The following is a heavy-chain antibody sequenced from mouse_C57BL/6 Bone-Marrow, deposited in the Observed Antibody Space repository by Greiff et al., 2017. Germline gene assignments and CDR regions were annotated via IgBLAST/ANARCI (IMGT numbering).Heavy chain of an antibody. D-gene: IGHD1-1*01. J-gene: IGHJ2*01. CDR1: GYTFTEYT. Sequence: QVQLQQSGAELVKPGASVKLSCKASGYTFTEYTIHWVKQRPGQGLEWIGWFYPGSGSIKYNEKFKDKATLTADKSSSTVYMELSKLTSDNSTVYFCARHEWGPYDSSSYYFDYWGQGTTLTVSS. CDR2: FYPGSGSI. V-gene: IGHV1-62-2*01. CDR3: ARHEWGPYDSSSYYFDY.